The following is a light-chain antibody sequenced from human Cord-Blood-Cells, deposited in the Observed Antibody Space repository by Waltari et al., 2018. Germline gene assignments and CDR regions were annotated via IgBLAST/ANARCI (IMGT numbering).Light chain of an antibody. V-gene: IGKV3-15*01. CDR3: QQYNNWPPWT. J-gene: IGKJ1*01. CDR1: QTVSSN. CDR2: GAS. Sequence: EIVMTQSPATLSVSPGKRATPSCRAIQTVSSNLAWYHQKPGQAPRRLIYGASTRTTGIAARFSGSRSGTEFTLTISSLQSEDFVVYYCQQYNNWPPWTFGQGTKVEIK.